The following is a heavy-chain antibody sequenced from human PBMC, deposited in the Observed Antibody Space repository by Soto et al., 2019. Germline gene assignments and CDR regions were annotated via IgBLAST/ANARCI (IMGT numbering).Heavy chain of an antibody. CDR1: GYTFASHY. CDR2: INPSGGTA. V-gene: IGHV1-46*01. Sequence: QVQLVQSGAEMKNPGASVKVSCRASGYTFASHYIHWVRQAPGQGLEWMGIINPSGGTATYTQKFQGRVTMTTDTSTNSVFMEMNTLKTDDTAVYYCARDLWGPPDYWGQGTLVTVSS. J-gene: IGHJ4*02. D-gene: IGHD7-27*01. CDR3: ARDLWGPPDY.